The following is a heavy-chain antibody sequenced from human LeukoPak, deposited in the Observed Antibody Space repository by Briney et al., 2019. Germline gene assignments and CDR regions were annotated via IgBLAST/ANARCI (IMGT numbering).Heavy chain of an antibody. CDR1: GGSISSGGYY. Sequence: SETLSLTCTVSGGSISSGGYYWSWIRQHPGKGLEWIGYIYYSGSTNYNPSLKSRVTISVDTSKNQFSLKLSSVTAADTAVYYCAGDQGGTTWYYYGMDVWGQGTTVTVSS. CDR3: AGDQGGTTWYYYGMDV. J-gene: IGHJ6*02. V-gene: IGHV4-61*08. CDR2: IYYSGST. D-gene: IGHD1-7*01.